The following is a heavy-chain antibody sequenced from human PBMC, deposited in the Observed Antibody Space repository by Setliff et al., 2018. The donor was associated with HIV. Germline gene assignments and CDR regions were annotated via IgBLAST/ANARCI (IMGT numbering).Heavy chain of an antibody. CDR2: FDPEDGEP. D-gene: IGHD1-1*01. CDR3: ARPSVRMARNWYDFGY. V-gene: IGHV1-24*01. Sequence: ASVKVSCKVSGYTLTELSRHWVRQAPGKGLEWMGGFDPEDGEPIYAQNFQGRVTMTDDTSTSTAYMELSSLTSEDTAVYYCARPSVRMARNWYDFGYWGQGTLVTVSS. CDR1: GYTLTELS. J-gene: IGHJ4*02.